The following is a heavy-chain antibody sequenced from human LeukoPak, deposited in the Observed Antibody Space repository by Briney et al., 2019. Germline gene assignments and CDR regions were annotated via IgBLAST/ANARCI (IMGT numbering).Heavy chain of an antibody. CDR1: GGSISSSDYY. D-gene: IGHD6-25*01. Sequence: SETLSLSCTVSGGSISSSDYYWGWIRQPPGRGLEWIGTIYYSGSTSYNPSLKSRVSMAVDTSKNQFSLKLSSVSAADTAVYYCARHHRSGYYEVDYWGQGTLVTVSS. CDR2: IYYSGST. V-gene: IGHV4-39*01. J-gene: IGHJ4*02. CDR3: ARHHRSGYYEVDY.